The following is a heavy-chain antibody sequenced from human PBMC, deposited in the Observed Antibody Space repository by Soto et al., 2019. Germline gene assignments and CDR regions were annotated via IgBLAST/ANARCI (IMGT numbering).Heavy chain of an antibody. CDR1: GGSFSGYY. J-gene: IGHJ6*03. CDR2: INHSGST. Sequence: SETLSLTCAVYGGSFSGYYWSWIRQPPGKGLEWIGEINHSGSTNYNPSLKSRVTISVDTSKNQFSLKLSSVTAADTAVYYCARGWRGIPPGSLYYYYMDVWGKGTTVTVSS. CDR3: ARGWRGIPPGSLYYYYMDV. V-gene: IGHV4-34*01. D-gene: IGHD1-1*01.